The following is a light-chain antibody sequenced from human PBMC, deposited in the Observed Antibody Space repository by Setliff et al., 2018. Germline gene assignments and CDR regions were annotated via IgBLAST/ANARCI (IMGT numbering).Light chain of an antibody. CDR3: CSYADTYIAV. Sequence: QSVLAQPRSVSGSPGQSVTISCTGTSSDVGRYNFVSWYQQHTGKAPKLIIYDVTKRPSGVPDRFSGSKSGNTASLTISGLQAEDEADYSCCSYADTYIAVFGTGTKVTVL. CDR2: DVT. CDR1: SSDVGRYNF. J-gene: IGLJ1*01. V-gene: IGLV2-11*01.